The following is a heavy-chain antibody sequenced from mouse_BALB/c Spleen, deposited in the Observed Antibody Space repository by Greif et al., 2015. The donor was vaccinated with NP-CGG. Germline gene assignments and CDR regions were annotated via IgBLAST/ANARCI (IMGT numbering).Heavy chain of an antibody. CDR1: GYTFTSYY. Sequence: QVQLQQSGPELVKPGASVRIPCKASGYTFTSYYIHWVKQRPGQGLEWIGWIFPGNLNTKYNENFKGKATLTADKSSSTVYMQLSSLTSEYSAVYFCTRDAMNYWGQGTSVTVSS. CDR3: TRDAMNY. J-gene: IGHJ4*01. V-gene: IGHV1S56*01. CDR2: IFPGNLNT.